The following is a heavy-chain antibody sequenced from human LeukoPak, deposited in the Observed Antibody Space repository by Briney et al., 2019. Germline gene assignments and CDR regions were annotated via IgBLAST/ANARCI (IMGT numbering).Heavy chain of an antibody. D-gene: IGHD5-12*01. J-gene: IGHJ2*01. V-gene: IGHV1-69*13. CDR3: ARPSGYSNQARNWYFDL. CDR1: GGTFSSYA. Sequence: GASVKVSCKASGGTFSSYAISWVRQAPGQGLEWMGGIIPIFGTANYAQKFQGRVTITADESTSTAYMELSSLRSEDTAVYYCARPSGYSNQARNWYFDLWGRGTLVTVSS. CDR2: IIPIFGTA.